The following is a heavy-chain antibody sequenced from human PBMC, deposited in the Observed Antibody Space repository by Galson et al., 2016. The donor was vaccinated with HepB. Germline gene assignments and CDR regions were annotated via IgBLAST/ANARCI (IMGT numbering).Heavy chain of an antibody. Sequence: ETLSLTCSVSGGSISSNNWWNWVRQSPERGLGWIGGIFHTGTTNDNPSFKSRVIMSVDKSKNDFSLKLTSVTAADTAVYYCARGGAFIGQTRTGFDIWGQGTMVTVSS. CDR3: ARGGAFIGQTRTGFDI. J-gene: IGHJ3*02. CDR2: IFHTGTT. D-gene: IGHD1-26*01. CDR1: GGSISSNNW. V-gene: IGHV4-4*02.